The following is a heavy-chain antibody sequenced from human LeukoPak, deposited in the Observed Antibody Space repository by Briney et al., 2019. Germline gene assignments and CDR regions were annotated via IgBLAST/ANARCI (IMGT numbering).Heavy chain of an antibody. J-gene: IGHJ3*02. Sequence: GGSLGLSCAASGLTLSSYNVNWVRHAQGKGREWVSSISSSSSYIYYADSVKGRFTISRDNDKNSLYLRMNSLRAEDTAVYYCARLRGYCSSTSCYVAFDIWGQGTMVTVSS. CDR1: GLTLSSYN. CDR3: ARLRGYCSSTSCYVAFDI. CDR2: ISSSSSYI. D-gene: IGHD2-2*01. V-gene: IGHV3-21*01.